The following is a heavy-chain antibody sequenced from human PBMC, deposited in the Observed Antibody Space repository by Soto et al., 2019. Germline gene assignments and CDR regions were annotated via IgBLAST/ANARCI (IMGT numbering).Heavy chain of an antibody. CDR3: ARDVIRGPAYPTAMDV. CDR1: GYTFTTYP. D-gene: IGHD3-10*01. J-gene: IGHJ6*03. CDR2: INAGNGDT. V-gene: IGHV1-3*01. Sequence: GASVKVSCKASGYTFTTYPMHWVRQAPGQRLEWMGWINAGNGDTRYSQKFQGRVTITTDSSASTAYMELSSLRSEDTAVYYCARDVIRGPAYPTAMDVWGKGTTVTVSS.